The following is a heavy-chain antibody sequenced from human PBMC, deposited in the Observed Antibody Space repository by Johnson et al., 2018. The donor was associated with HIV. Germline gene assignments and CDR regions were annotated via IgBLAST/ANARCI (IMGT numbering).Heavy chain of an antibody. J-gene: IGHJ3*02. CDR2: IKQDESEK. Sequence: VQLVESGGGLVQPGGSLRLSCAASGFTFSSYWMSWVRQAPGRGLEWVANIKQDESEKYYVDPGKGRFTSSRDNAKNALHLQMNSLRAGDTAVYYCARGGYCSGGSCYPGAFDIWGQGTMVTVSS. D-gene: IGHD2-15*01. CDR3: ARGGYCSGGSCYPGAFDI. V-gene: IGHV3-7*01. CDR1: GFTFSSYW.